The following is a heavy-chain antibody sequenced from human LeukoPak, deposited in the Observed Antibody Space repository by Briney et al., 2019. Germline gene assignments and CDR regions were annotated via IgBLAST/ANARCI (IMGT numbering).Heavy chain of an antibody. D-gene: IGHD6-13*01. Sequence: ASVKVSCKASGYTFTGYYTHWVRQAPGQGLEWMGWINPNSGGTNYAQKFQGRVTMTRDTSISTAYMELSRLRSDDTAVYYCARHSSSWYVGAFDIWGQGTMVTVSS. J-gene: IGHJ3*02. CDR1: GYTFTGYY. CDR3: ARHSSSWYVGAFDI. V-gene: IGHV1-2*02. CDR2: INPNSGGT.